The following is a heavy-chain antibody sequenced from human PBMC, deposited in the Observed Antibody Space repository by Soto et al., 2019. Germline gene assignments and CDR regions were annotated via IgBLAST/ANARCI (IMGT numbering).Heavy chain of an antibody. CDR1: GFSLSTSGMC. CDR3: ARTVLNTYYDILTGYSYYFDY. Sequence: SGPTLVNPTQTLTLTCTFSGFSLSTSGMCVSWIRQPPGKALEWLARIDWDDDKYYSTSLKTRLTISKDTSKNQVVLTMTNMDPVDTATYYCARTVLNTYYDILTGYSYYFDYWGQGTLVPVS. J-gene: IGHJ4*02. V-gene: IGHV2-70*11. CDR2: IDWDDDK. D-gene: IGHD3-9*01.